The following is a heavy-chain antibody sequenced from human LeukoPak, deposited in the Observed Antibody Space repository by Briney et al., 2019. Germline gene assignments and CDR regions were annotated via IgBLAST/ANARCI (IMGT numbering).Heavy chain of an antibody. D-gene: IGHD2-2*01. Sequence: PGGSLRLSCAASGFTFSSYGMSWVRQAPGKGLEWVSSISSSGSYIYYADSVKGRFTISRDNAKNSLYLQMNSLRAEDTAVYYCARAEYCSSTSCYDLDYWGQGTLVTVSS. CDR3: ARAEYCSSTSCYDLDY. CDR1: GFTFSSYG. J-gene: IGHJ4*02. V-gene: IGHV3-21*01. CDR2: ISSSGSYI.